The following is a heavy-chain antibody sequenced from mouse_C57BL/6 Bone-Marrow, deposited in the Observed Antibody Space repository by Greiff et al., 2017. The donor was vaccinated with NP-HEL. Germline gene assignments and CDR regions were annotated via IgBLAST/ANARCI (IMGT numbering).Heavy chain of an antibody. Sequence: QVQLQQPGAELVKPLSSVPFSFPSSFSPFPSSWMHLLTPRPGQGLEWIGMIHPNSGSTNYNEKFKSKATLTVDKSSSTAYMQLSSLTSEDSAVYYCAIFYYFDYWGQGTTLTVSS. V-gene: IGHV1-64*01. CDR3: AIFYYFDY. J-gene: IGHJ2*01. CDR1: FSPFPSSW. CDR2: IHPNSGST.